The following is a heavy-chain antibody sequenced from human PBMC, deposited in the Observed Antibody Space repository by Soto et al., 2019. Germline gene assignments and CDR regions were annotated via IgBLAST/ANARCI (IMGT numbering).Heavy chain of an antibody. J-gene: IGHJ6*03. Sequence: EVQLAESGGGLAQPGGSLRLSCAASGFTLSGYAMDWVRQAPGKGLEYVSGISSNGVGTYYAKSVQGRFTISRHNSKNTVYLQMGSLRPEDMAVYYCARRARPDFYYMDVWGKGTTVTVSS. CDR3: ARRARPDFYYMDV. CDR2: ISSNGVGT. CDR1: GFTLSGYA. V-gene: IGHV3-64*01. D-gene: IGHD6-6*01.